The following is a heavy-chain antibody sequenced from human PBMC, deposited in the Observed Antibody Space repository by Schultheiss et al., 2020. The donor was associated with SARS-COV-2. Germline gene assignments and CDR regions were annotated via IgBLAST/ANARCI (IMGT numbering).Heavy chain of an antibody. Sequence: GGSLRLSCAGSGFTFSSYAMHWVRQAPGKGLEWVAVIWYDGSNKYYADSVKGRFTISRDNSKNTLYLQMNSLRAEDTAVYYCARDFGSAIPTRYYYYYMDVWGKGTTVTVSS. D-gene: IGHD2-2*01. V-gene: IGHV3-30*04. CDR3: ARDFGSAIPTRYYYYYMDV. CDR2: IWYDGSNK. CDR1: GFTFSSYA. J-gene: IGHJ6*03.